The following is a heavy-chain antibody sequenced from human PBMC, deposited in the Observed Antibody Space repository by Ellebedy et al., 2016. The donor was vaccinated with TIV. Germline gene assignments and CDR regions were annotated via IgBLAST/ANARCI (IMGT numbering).Heavy chain of an antibody. V-gene: IGHV4-59*01. J-gene: IGHJ3*02. CDR1: GGSISRYY. CDR3: ARDSKNGWAFDI. Sequence: GSLRLSCSVSGGSISRYYWTWIRQPPGKGLEWIGYIYYTGSADYSPSLKSRVTMAVDRSRNQISLKLNSVTAADTAIYYCARDSKNGWAFDIWGQGTMVTVS. CDR2: IYYTGSA. D-gene: IGHD1-1*01.